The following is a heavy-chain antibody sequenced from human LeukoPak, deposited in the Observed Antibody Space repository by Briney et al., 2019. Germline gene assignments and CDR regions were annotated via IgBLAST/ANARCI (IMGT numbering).Heavy chain of an antibody. CDR2: IYYSGGT. D-gene: IGHD3-9*01. CDR1: GGSISSYY. J-gene: IGHJ5*02. Sequence: PSQTLSLTSTVAGGSISSYYWSWIRQPPGKGLEWIGYIYYSGGTTYNPSLKSRVTISVDPSKDQFSLKLRSVTAADTAVYYCARPMDYDILTGYYKGGGWFDPWGQGTLVSVSS. CDR3: ARPMDYDILTGYYKGGGWFDP. V-gene: IGHV4-59*08.